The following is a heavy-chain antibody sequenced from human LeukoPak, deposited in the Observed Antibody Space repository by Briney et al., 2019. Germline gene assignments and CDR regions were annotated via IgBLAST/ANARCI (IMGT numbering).Heavy chain of an antibody. V-gene: IGHV3-43*02. Sequence: PGGSLRLSCAASGFSFDDNAMYWGRQAPGKGLEWVSLISGDGATTYYADSVKGRFNISRDNSKSSLYLQMNSLRSEDSALYCCAKDNQRGGFQHWGQGTLVTVSS. J-gene: IGHJ1*01. D-gene: IGHD3-16*01. CDR2: ISGDGATT. CDR3: AKDNQRGGFQH. CDR1: GFSFDDNA.